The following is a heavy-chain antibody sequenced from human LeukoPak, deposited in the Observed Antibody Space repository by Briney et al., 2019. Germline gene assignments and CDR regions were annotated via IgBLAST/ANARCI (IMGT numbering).Heavy chain of an antibody. J-gene: IGHJ5*02. D-gene: IGHD2-15*01. CDR2: ISGSGGST. CDR1: GFTFSSYA. Sequence: GGSLRLSCAASGFTFSSYAMSWVRQAPGKGLEWVSAISGSGGSTYYADSVKGRFTISRDNSKNTLYLQMNSLRAEDTAVYYCARDWRYCSGGSCWEGFDPWGQGTLVTVSS. V-gene: IGHV3-23*01. CDR3: ARDWRYCSGGSCWEGFDP.